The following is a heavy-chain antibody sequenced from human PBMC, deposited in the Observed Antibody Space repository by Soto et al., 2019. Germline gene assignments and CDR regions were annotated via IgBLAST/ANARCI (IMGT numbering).Heavy chain of an antibody. Sequence: EVQLVESGGGLVQRGGSLRLSCATSGFGFSSSSMNWVRQAPGKGLEWVSYISSSSSTIYYADSVEGRFTISRDNAKRSLYLQMNSLRDEDTAVYYCARQDTGYFDLWGRGTLFTVSS. CDR1: GFGFSSSS. CDR2: ISSSSSTI. V-gene: IGHV3-48*02. CDR3: ARQDTGYFDL. J-gene: IGHJ2*01.